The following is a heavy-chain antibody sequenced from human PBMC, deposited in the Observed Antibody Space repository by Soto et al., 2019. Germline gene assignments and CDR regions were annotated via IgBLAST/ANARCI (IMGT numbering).Heavy chain of an antibody. V-gene: IGHV3-48*01. J-gene: IGHJ6*02. CDR2: ISGSSSTI. D-gene: IGHD2-21*02. CDR3: ARRSPLLGGVGTASPYYGMDV. CDR1: GFTFNRYN. Sequence: GGSLRLSCAASGFTFNRYNMNWVRQAPGKGLEWVSYISGSSSTIYYADSVKGRFTISRDNAQNSLYLQMNSLRAEDTAVYYCARRSPLLGGVGTASPYYGMDVWGQGTAVTVSS.